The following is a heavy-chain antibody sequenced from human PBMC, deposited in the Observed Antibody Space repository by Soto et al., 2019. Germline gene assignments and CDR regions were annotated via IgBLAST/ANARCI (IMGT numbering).Heavy chain of an antibody. J-gene: IGHJ6*02. CDR2: IYYSGST. Sequence: PSETLSLTCTVSGGSISSSSYYWGWIRQPPGKGLEWIGNIYYSGSTNYNPSLKSRVTISVDTSKNQFSLKLSSVTAADTAVYYCASGEEEAVAGTFNYYYGMDVWGQGTTVTVSS. D-gene: IGHD6-19*01. CDR1: GGSISSSSYY. V-gene: IGHV4-39*07. CDR3: ASGEEEAVAGTFNYYYGMDV.